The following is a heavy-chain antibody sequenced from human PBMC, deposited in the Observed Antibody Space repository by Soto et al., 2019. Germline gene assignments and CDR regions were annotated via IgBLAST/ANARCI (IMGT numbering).Heavy chain of an antibody. J-gene: IGHJ4*02. CDR2: IDPSGGST. D-gene: IGHD3-16*01. CDR1: GYTFTIYY. CDR3: ARDPVGYDYVWGIPRRYFDY. Sequence: ASVKVSCKASGYTFTIYYMHWVLRAPGQGLEWMGIIDPSGGSTSYAQKFQGRVTMTRDTSTSTVYMELSSLRSEDTAVYYCARDPVGYDYVWGIPRRYFDYWGQGTLVTVS. V-gene: IGHV1-46*01.